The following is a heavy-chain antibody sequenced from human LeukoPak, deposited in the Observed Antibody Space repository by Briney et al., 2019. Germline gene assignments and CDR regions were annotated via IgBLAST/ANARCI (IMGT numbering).Heavy chain of an antibody. CDR2: IYTSGST. D-gene: IGHD2-15*01. CDR3: ASDGYCSGGSCYPTTELYFDY. CDR1: GGSISSGSYY. J-gene: IGHJ4*02. Sequence: SQTLSLTCTVSGGSISSGSYYWSWIRQPAGKGLEWIGRIYTSGSTNYNPSLKSRVTISVDTSKNQFSLKLSSVTAADTAVYYCASDGYCSGGSCYPTTELYFDYWGQGTLVTVSS. V-gene: IGHV4-61*02.